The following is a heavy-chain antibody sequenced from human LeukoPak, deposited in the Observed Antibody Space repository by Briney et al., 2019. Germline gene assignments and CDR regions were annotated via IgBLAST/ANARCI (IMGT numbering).Heavy chain of an antibody. CDR1: GVSMSAYQ. Sequence: PSETLSLTCTVSGVSMSAYQWSWVRQSPEKGLEWIGCINTKGETSYNPSLKSRVTTSVDTSKSQFSLRLTSVTAADTAVYYCASSNDAKIAPFDHWGQGAPVTVSS. J-gene: IGHJ4*02. CDR2: INTKGET. CDR3: ASSNDAKIAPFDH. V-gene: IGHV4-4*09. D-gene: IGHD2-21*01.